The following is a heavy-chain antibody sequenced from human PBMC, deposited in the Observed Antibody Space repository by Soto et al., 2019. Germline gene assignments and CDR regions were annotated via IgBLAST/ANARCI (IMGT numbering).Heavy chain of an antibody. CDR2: ISRSGGSA. Sequence: PGGSLRLSCAASGFTFSNYAMTWVRRVPGKGLEWVSSISRSGGSAYYADSVKGRFTISRDNSKNTVHLQMNSLRAEDTAIFYCAKNLWCGEAGKDYRYFEMDVWGQGTTVTVSS. CDR3: AKNLWCGEAGKDYRYFEMDV. J-gene: IGHJ6*02. D-gene: IGHD2-21*01. CDR1: GFTFSNYA. V-gene: IGHV3-23*01.